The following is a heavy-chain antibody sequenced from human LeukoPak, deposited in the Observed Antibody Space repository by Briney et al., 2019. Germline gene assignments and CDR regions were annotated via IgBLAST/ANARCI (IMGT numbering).Heavy chain of an antibody. CDR2: IGSGSVDK. CDR1: GFTFSSYG. D-gene: IGHD3-3*01. V-gene: IGHV3-23*01. Sequence: GGSLRLSCAASGFTFSSYGMNWVRQAPGKGLEWVSVIGSGSVDKHYADTVRGRFDISRDNSKNRLFLQMNSLRVEDSGVYYCAKRVPLTALDSWGQGTLVTVSS. J-gene: IGHJ5*01. CDR3: AKRVPLTALDS.